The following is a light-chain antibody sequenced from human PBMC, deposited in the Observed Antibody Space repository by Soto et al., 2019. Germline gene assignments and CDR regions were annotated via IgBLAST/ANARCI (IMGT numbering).Light chain of an antibody. Sequence: EIVLTQSPATLSLSPGERATLSCRASQSVSSFLAWYQQKPGQAPRILISDASNRATGIPARFSGSGSGTDFSLTISSLEPEDFAVYYCQQRGNWPQTFGQGTKVEIK. CDR2: DAS. J-gene: IGKJ1*01. CDR1: QSVSSF. CDR3: QQRGNWPQT. V-gene: IGKV3-11*01.